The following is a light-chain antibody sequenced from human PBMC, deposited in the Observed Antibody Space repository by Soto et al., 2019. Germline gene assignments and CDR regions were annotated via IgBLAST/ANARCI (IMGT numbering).Light chain of an antibody. CDR3: CSYTSISTLV. J-gene: IGLJ2*01. Sequence: QSVLTQPASVSGSPGQSITISCTGTVGLVSWYQQHPGKVPKLIIYDDTKRPSGVSSRFSGSKSGNTASLTISGLQTEDEADYYCCSYTSISTLVFGGGTKLTVL. CDR1: VGL. V-gene: IGLV2-14*02. CDR2: DDT.